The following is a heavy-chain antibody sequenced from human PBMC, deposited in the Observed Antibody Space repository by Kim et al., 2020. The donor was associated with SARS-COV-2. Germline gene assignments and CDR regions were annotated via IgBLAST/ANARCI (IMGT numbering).Heavy chain of an antibody. V-gene: IGHV4-59*13. CDR3: ARASLRYFDWLGDPNYYYYGMDV. Sequence: SETLSLTCTVSGGSISSYYWSWIRQPPGKGLEWIGYIYYSVSTNYNPSRKSRVTISVDTSKNQFSLKLSSVTAADTAVYYCARASLRYFDWLGDPNYYYYGMDVWGQETTVTVFS. CDR2: IYYSVST. J-gene: IGHJ6*02. D-gene: IGHD3-9*01. CDR1: GGSISSYY.